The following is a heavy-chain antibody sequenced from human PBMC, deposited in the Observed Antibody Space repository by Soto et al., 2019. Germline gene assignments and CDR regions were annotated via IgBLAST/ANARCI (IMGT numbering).Heavy chain of an antibody. D-gene: IGHD3-16*01. Sequence: GGSLRLSCAASGFTFSSYAMSWVRQAPGKGLEWVSGISWNSANMNYVDSVKARFTISRDNAKHSLSLQMNSLREEDTALYYCVKDISGRGSYYYYYGMDVWGQGTTVTVSS. J-gene: IGHJ6*02. CDR2: ISWNSANM. CDR3: VKDISGRGSYYYYYGMDV. CDR1: GFTFSSYA. V-gene: IGHV3-9*01.